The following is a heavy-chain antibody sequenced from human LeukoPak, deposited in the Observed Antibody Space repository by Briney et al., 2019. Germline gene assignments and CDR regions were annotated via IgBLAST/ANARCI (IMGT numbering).Heavy chain of an antibody. CDR2: IKSKTDGGTT. CDR3: TTEYYYDSTQFDY. D-gene: IGHD3-22*01. J-gene: IGHJ4*02. V-gene: IGHV3-15*01. CDR1: GFTFSNAW. Sequence: GGSLRLSCAASGFTFSNAWMSWVRQAPGKGLERVGRIKSKTDGGTTDYAAPVKGRFTISRDDSKNTLYLQMNSLKTEDTAVYYCTTEYYYDSTQFDYWGQGTLVTVSS.